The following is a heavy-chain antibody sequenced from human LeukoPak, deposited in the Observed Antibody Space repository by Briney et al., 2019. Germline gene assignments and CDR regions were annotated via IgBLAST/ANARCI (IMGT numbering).Heavy chain of an antibody. Sequence: ASVKVSCKASGYTFTRYYMHWVRQAPGQGLEWMGIINPSDGSTSYAQKFQGRVTITTDESTSTAYMELSSLRSEDTAVYYCARDYCSSTSCYPGSAGNWFDPWGQGTLVTVSS. V-gene: IGHV1-46*01. CDR3: ARDYCSSTSCYPGSAGNWFDP. J-gene: IGHJ5*02. CDR2: INPSDGST. CDR1: GYTFTRYY. D-gene: IGHD2-2*01.